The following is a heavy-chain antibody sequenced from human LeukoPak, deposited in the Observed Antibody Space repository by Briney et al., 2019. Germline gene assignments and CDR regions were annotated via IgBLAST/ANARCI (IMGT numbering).Heavy chain of an antibody. Sequence: SQTLSLTCTVSGGSISSGTYYWSWIRQPAGKGLEWIGRIYTSGSTKYNPSLKSRVTISVDTSKNQFSLKLSSVTAADTAVYYCARGTPYSTTKDYFDYWGQGTLVTVSS. J-gene: IGHJ4*02. V-gene: IGHV4-61*02. D-gene: IGHD5-18*01. CDR3: ARGTPYSTTKDYFDY. CDR2: IYTSGST. CDR1: GGSISSGTYY.